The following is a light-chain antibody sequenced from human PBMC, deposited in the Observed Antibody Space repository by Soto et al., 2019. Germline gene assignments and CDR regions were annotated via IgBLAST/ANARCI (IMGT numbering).Light chain of an antibody. Sequence: QSVLTQPPSASGTPGQRVTISCFGSSSSIGSNTVNWYQQLPGTAPKLLIYTNNQRPSGVPDRFSGSKSGTSASLAIGGLQSEDEADYYCAAWDDSLNAWVFGGGTKLTVL. V-gene: IGLV1-44*01. CDR3: AAWDDSLNAWV. CDR2: TNN. CDR1: SSSIGSNT. J-gene: IGLJ3*02.